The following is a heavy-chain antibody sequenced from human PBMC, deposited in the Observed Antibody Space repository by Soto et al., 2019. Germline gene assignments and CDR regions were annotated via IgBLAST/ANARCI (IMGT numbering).Heavy chain of an antibody. J-gene: IGHJ6*02. CDR3: ARGGNFLGYCSSTSCLDYYYYGMDV. Sequence: PGESLKISCKGSGYSFTNYWIGWVRQMPGKGLEWMGIIYPGDSDTRYNPSFEGQVTISADKSISTAYLQWRSLKASDTAVYYCARGGNFLGYCSSTSCLDYYYYGMDVWGQGTTVTVSS. V-gene: IGHV5-51*01. D-gene: IGHD2-2*01. CDR1: GYSFTNYW. CDR2: IYPGDSDT.